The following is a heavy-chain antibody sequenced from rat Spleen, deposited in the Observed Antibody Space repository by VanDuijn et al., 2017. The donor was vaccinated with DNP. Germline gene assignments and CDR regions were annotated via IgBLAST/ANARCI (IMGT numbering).Heavy chain of an antibody. J-gene: IGHJ3*01. V-gene: IGHV5-31*01. CDR1: RFTFNSYW. Sequence: EVQLVESGGDLVQPGRSLKLSCVASRFTFNSYWMAWIRQVPGKGLEWVASITSSDGNTNYRDSVKGRFTISRDNANHTLYLQMDSLRSEDTATYYCATSPGPNWFAYWGQGTLVTVSS. CDR3: ATSPGPNWFAY. CDR2: ITSSDGNT. D-gene: IGHD1-4*01.